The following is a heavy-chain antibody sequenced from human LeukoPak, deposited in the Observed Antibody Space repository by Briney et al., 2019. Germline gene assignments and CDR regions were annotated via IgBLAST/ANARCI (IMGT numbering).Heavy chain of an antibody. Sequence: GASVKVSCKASGGTFSSDAISWVRQAPGQGLEWMGGIIPIFGTANYAQKFQGRVTITTDESTSTAYMELSSLRSEDTAVYYCARGNIVVVPAAYDYWGQGTLVTVSS. CDR1: GGTFSSDA. V-gene: IGHV1-69*05. CDR3: ARGNIVVVPAAYDY. CDR2: IIPIFGTA. J-gene: IGHJ4*02. D-gene: IGHD2-2*01.